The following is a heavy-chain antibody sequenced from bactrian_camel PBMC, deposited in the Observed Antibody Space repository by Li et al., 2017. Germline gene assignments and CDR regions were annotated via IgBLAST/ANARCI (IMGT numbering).Heavy chain of an antibody. CDR3: VKYSELAFRH. CDR2: IDTDGIT. Sequence: VQLVESGGGLVQPGGSLRLSCSAAGYSDASYCMGWFRQATNSEREGVAVIDTDGITTYADSAKGRFTISTDNAKNTVFLQIDRVKPEDTAVYYCVKYSELAFRHWGQGTQVTVS. D-gene: IGHD3*01. V-gene: IGHV3S10*01. CDR1: GYSDASYC. J-gene: IGHJ4*01.